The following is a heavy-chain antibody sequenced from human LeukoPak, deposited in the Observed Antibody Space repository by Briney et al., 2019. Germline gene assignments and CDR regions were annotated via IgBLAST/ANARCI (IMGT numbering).Heavy chain of an antibody. D-gene: IGHD3-22*01. J-gene: IGHJ4*02. V-gene: IGHV3-72*01. CDR2: SRNRANSYST. CDR1: GFTLSDYY. CDR3: ARGDSSGYSSY. Sequence: GGSLRLSCAASGFTLSDYYMDWARQAPGKGLEWVGRSRNRANSYSTEYAASVKGRFTVSRDDSKNSLYLQMNSLKTEDTAVYYCARGDSSGYSSYWGQGTLVTVSS.